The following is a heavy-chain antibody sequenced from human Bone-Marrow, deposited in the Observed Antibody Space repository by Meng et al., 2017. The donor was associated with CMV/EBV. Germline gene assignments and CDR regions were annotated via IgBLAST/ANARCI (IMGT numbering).Heavy chain of an antibody. CDR3: AKEPSSWYRPSLDH. V-gene: IGHV3-48*03. D-gene: IGHD6-13*01. J-gene: IGHJ4*02. CDR2: ISSSGNTI. CDR1: GFTFSSYE. Sequence: GESLKISCAASGFTFSSYEMNWVRQAPGMGLEWVSYISSSGNTIYYADSVKGQFTISRDNSKTTLYLQMNSLRVEGTAAYYCAKEPSSWYRPSLDHWGQGTLVTVSS.